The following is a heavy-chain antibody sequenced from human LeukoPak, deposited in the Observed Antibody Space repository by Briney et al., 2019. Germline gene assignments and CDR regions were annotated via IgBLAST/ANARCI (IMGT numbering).Heavy chain of an antibody. V-gene: IGHV4-59*01. CDR3: AREGISGVGYNYDYFDY. D-gene: IGHD5-24*01. J-gene: IGHJ4*02. CDR2: IYYSGST. CDR1: GGSISSYY. Sequence: SETLSLTCTVSGGSISSYYWSWIRLPPGKGLEWIGYIYYSGSTNYNPSLKSRVTISVDTSKNQFSLKLSSVTAADTAVYYCAREGISGVGYNYDYFDYWGQGTLVTVSS.